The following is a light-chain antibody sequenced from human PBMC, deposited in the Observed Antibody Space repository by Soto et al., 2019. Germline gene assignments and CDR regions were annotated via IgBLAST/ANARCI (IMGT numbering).Light chain of an antibody. CDR1: QSVSSIY. V-gene: IGKV3-20*01. CDR2: SAS. J-gene: IGKJ1*01. Sequence: EIVLTQSPGTLSLSPGERATLSCRASQSVSSIYLAWYQQKPGQAPRLLIYSASSRATDIPDRFSGSGSGRIFTPPTGRLEHEALGGYYCKHYGSTPRWAFGKGTKV. CDR3: KHYGSTPRWA.